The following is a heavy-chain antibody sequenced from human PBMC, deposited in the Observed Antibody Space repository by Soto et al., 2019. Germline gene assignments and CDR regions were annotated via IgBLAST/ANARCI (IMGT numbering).Heavy chain of an antibody. CDR3: ARDTETLGPRANDALDI. Sequence: QAQLVQSGAEMKKPGASVKVSCKATGYTFSAYTMNWVRKAPGQSLEWMGWSNAGSGNTKYSQNFQARVSITRDTSASTVYMEPTGLTSEDTAVYYCARDTETLGPRANDALDIWGQGTMVTVSS. V-gene: IGHV1-3*01. CDR2: SNAGSGNT. J-gene: IGHJ3*02. D-gene: IGHD3-3*02. CDR1: GYTFSAYT.